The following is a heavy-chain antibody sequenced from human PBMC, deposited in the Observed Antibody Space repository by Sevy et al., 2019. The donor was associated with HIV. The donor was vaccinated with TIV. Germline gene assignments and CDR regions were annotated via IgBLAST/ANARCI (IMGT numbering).Heavy chain of an antibody. D-gene: IGHD2-15*01. CDR2: IRSSSSTI. Sequence: GGSLRLSCAASGFTFSSYSMNWVRQAPGKGLEWVSYIRSSSSTIYYADSVKGRFTISRDNAKNSRYLQMNSLRAEDTAVYYCAREGYCSGGSCPRDYYYGMDVWGQGTTVTVSS. V-gene: IGHV3-48*01. CDR1: GFTFSSYS. J-gene: IGHJ6*02. CDR3: AREGYCSGGSCPRDYYYGMDV.